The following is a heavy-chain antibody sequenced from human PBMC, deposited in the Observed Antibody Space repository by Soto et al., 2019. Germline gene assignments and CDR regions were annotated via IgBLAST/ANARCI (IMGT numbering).Heavy chain of an antibody. Sequence: QVQLQESGPGLVKPSQTLSLTCTVSGGSISSGGYYWSWIRQHPGKGLEWIGYIYYSGSTYYNPSLTSRVTISVDTSKNQFSLKLSSVTAADTAVYYCARDLAEYCSGGSCFHWFDPWGQGTLVTVSS. CDR1: GGSISSGGYY. J-gene: IGHJ5*02. D-gene: IGHD2-15*01. CDR2: IYYSGST. V-gene: IGHV4-31*03. CDR3: ARDLAEYCSGGSCFHWFDP.